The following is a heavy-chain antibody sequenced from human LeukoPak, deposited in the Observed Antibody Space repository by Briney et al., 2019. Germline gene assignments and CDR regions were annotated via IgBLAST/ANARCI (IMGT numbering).Heavy chain of an antibody. V-gene: IGHV4-30-2*01. CDR2: IYHSGST. D-gene: IGHD6-13*01. CDR1: GGSISSGGYY. CDR3: ARDLKYAAAGTEVRWFDP. Sequence: SSETLSLTCTVSGGSISSGGYYWSWIRQPPGKGLEWIGYIYHSGSTYYNPSLKSRVTISVDRSKNQFSLKLSSVTAADTAVYYCARDLKYAAAGTEVRWFDPWGQGTLVTVSS. J-gene: IGHJ5*02.